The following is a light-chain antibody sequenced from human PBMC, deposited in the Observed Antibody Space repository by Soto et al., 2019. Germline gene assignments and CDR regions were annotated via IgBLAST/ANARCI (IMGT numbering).Light chain of an antibody. Sequence: EIVVTQSPVTLSVSPGERATLSCRASQSVNGRLAWYQQKPGQAPRLLIYGAATRATGIPARFSASGSETEFTLIISSLQSEDLAGYYCHQYKSWLSWTFGQGTKVESK. CDR1: QSVNGR. V-gene: IGKV3-15*01. CDR2: GAA. CDR3: HQYKSWLSWT. J-gene: IGKJ1*01.